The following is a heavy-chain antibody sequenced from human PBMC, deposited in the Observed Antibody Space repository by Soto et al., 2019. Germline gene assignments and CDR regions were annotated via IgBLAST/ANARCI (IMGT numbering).Heavy chain of an antibody. V-gene: IGHV3-33*01. D-gene: IGHD4-4*01. CDR3: ARVDSNYGLADYYGMDV. Sequence: GGSLRLSCVASGFSFNEYAIHWVRQAPGKGLEWVSVIWYDGSYTFYADSVKGRFTISRDNSKNSLYLDLNSLRAEDTGVYYCARVDSNYGLADYYGMDVWGQGTTVTVSS. CDR1: GFSFNEYA. CDR2: IWYDGSYT. J-gene: IGHJ6*02.